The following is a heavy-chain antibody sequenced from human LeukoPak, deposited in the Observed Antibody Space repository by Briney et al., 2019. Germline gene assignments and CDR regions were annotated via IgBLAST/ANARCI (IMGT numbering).Heavy chain of an antibody. CDR3: ARAGNRDDYGDY. D-gene: IGHD5-24*01. Sequence: ASVKVSCKASGYIFTGYYMHWVRQAPRQGLEWMGWINSNSGDTKYAQKFQGRVTMTRDTSISTAYMELSRLTSDDSAVYYCARAGNRDDYGDYWGQGTLVSVSS. J-gene: IGHJ4*02. CDR2: INSNSGDT. CDR1: GYIFTGYY. V-gene: IGHV1-2*02.